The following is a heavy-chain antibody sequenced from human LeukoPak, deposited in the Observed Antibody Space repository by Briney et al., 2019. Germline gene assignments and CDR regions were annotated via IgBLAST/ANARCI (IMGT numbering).Heavy chain of an antibody. CDR3: ARHGRTYYDILTGFPFDY. Sequence: SETLSLTCAVYGGSFSGYYWSWIRQPPGKGLEWIGEINHSGGTNYNPSLKSRVTISVDTSKNQFSLKLSSVTAADTAVYYCARHGRTYYDILTGFPFDYWGQGTLVTVSS. CDR2: INHSGGT. V-gene: IGHV4-34*01. CDR1: GGSFSGYY. J-gene: IGHJ4*02. D-gene: IGHD3-9*01.